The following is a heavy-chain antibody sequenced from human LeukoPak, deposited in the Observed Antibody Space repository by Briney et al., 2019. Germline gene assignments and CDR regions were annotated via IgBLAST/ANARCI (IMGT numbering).Heavy chain of an antibody. CDR3: AKESPGDFDY. D-gene: IGHD7-27*01. V-gene: IGHV3-23*01. CDR2: ISGTGGST. CDR1: GFTFSNYA. Sequence: PGGSLRLSCAASGFTFSNYALTWVRQAPGKGLEWVSTISGTGGSTYYADSVKGRFTISRDNSKNTLYLQMNSLRAEDTAVYYCAKESPGDFDYWGQGTLVTVSS. J-gene: IGHJ4*02.